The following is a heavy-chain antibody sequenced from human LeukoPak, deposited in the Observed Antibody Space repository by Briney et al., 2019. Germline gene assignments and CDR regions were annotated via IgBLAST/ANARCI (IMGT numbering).Heavy chain of an antibody. CDR2: IDHSGST. D-gene: IGHD2-15*01. CDR1: GGPFSGYY. J-gene: IGHJ4*02. V-gene: IGHV4-34*01. Sequence: SETLSLTCAVYGGPFSGYYWSWIRQPPGKGLEWIGEIDHSGSTNYNPSLKSRVTISVDTSKNQFSLKLSSVTAADTAVYYCASGGDPNCSGGSCYYLDYWGQGTLVTVSS. CDR3: ASGGDPNCSGGSCYYLDY.